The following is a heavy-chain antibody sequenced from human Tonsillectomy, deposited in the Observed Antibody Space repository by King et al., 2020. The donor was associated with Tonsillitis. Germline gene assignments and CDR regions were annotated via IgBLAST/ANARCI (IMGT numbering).Heavy chain of an antibody. V-gene: IGHV3-7*01. CDR1: GLTFSRTW. Sequence: VQLVESGGTLVQPGGSLRLSCAASGLTFSRTWMSWVRQAPGKGLEWVANIKQDGNEKHYVDSVKGRFTISRDNAKNSLFLQMDSLRAEDTAVYYCTRPDVGIEPAGYSFGYTDYYGMDVWGQGTTVTVSS. D-gene: IGHD3-16*01. CDR3: TRPDVGIEPAGYSFGYTDYYGMDV. J-gene: IGHJ6*02. CDR2: IKQDGNEK.